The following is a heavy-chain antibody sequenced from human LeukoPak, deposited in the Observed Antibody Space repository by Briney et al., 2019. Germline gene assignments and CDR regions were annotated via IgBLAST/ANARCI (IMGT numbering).Heavy chain of an antibody. J-gene: IGHJ3*02. CDR3: ARGLERLDSNNYLSFAFDI. D-gene: IGHD4-11*01. CDR1: GYTFTDYY. CDR2: INTSGGHT. V-gene: IGHV1-46*01. Sequence: ASVKVSCKASGYTFTDYYMHWVRQAPGQGLEWMGIINTSGGHTNYAQKFQGRVSMTRDTSTGTLYMDLSSLRFEDTAMYYCARGLERLDSNNYLSFAFDIWGQGTMVTVS.